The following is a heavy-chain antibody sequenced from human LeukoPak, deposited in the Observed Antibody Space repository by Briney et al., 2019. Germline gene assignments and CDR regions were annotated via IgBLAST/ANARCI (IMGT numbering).Heavy chain of an antibody. CDR3: AREKGYSSSWYDDY. Sequence: GGSLRLSCAASGFTFSSYWMSWVRQAPGKGLEWVANIKQDGSEKYYVDSVKGRFTISRDNAKNSLYLQTNSLRAEDTAVYYCAREKGYSSSWYDDYWGQGTLVTVSS. CDR1: GFTFSSYW. CDR2: IKQDGSEK. J-gene: IGHJ4*02. D-gene: IGHD6-13*01. V-gene: IGHV3-7*03.